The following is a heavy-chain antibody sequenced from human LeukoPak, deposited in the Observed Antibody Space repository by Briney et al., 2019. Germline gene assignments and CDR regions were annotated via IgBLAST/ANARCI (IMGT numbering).Heavy chain of an antibody. CDR3: ARLAAAGPPYYYYYMDV. CDR2: INHSGST. J-gene: IGHJ6*03. V-gene: IGHV4-34*01. CDR1: GGSFSGYY. D-gene: IGHD6-13*01. Sequence: SETLSLTCAVYGGSFSGYYWSWIRQPPGKGLEWIGEINHSGSTNYNPSLKSRVTISVDTSKNQFSLKLSSVTAADTAVYYCARLAAAGPPYYYYYMDVWGKGTTVTISS.